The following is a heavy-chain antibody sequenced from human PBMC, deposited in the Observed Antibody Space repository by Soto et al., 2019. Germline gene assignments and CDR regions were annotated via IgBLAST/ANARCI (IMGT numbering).Heavy chain of an antibody. CDR2: IKQDGSET. D-gene: IGHD2-15*01. J-gene: IGHJ4*02. CDR1: GFTFSTYY. CDR3: ARDRGYCSGSTCYCVLDY. Sequence: EVQLVESGGGLAQPGESLRLSCAASGFTFSTYYMNWVRQAPGKGMEWVANIKQDGSETNYVDSVKGRFTISRDNAKSSLYLQMNSLRAEDTAVYYCARDRGYCSGSTCYCVLDYWGQGTLVTVSS. V-gene: IGHV3-7*01.